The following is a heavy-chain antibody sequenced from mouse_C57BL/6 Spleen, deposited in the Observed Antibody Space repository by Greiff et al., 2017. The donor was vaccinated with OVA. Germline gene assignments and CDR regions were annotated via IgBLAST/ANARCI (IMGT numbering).Heavy chain of an antibody. CDR1: GYAFTNYL. D-gene: IGHD1-1*01. V-gene: IGHV1-54*01. J-gene: IGHJ3*01. Sequence: VQLQESGAELVRPGTSVKVSCKASGYAFTNYLIEWVKQRPGQGLEWIGVINPGSGGTNYNEKFKGKATLTADKSSSTAYMQLSSLTSEDSAVYFCAREGITTVVAPFADWGQGTLVTVSA. CDR2: INPGSGGT. CDR3: AREGITTVVAPFAD.